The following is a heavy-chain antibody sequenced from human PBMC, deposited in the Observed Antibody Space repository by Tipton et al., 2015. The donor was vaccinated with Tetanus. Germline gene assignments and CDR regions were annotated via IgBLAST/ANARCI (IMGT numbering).Heavy chain of an antibody. V-gene: IGHV4-61*01. CDR1: GASVSGGTDY. J-gene: IGHJ6*02. D-gene: IGHD2-21*02. CDR3: ARFYCGGACHSPYYTGMDV. CDR2: VYPSRSA. Sequence: GLVKPSETLSLICTVSGASVSGGTDYWTWIRQPPGKGLEWIGHVYPSRSAYYNPSLESRFTLSVDRSKNQFSLNMRSVTTAATAIYYCARFYCGGACHSPYYTGMDVWGQGTTVSVSS.